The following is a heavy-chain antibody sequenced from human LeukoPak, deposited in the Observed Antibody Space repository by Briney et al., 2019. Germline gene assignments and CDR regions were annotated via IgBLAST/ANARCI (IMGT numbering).Heavy chain of an antibody. CDR1: GYTFTGYY. CDR2: INPNSGGT. Sequence: ASVKVSCKASGYTFTGYYMHWVRQAPGQGLEWMGWINPNSGGTNYAQKFQGRVNMTRDTSISTAYMELSSLRSDDTAVYYCARRGARNTVTPTFDYWGQGTLVTVSS. CDR3: ARRGARNTVTPTFDY. J-gene: IGHJ4*02. D-gene: IGHD4-11*01. V-gene: IGHV1-2*02.